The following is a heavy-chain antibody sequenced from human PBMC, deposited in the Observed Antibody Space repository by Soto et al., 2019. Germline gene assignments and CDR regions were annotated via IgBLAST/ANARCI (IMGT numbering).Heavy chain of an antibody. D-gene: IGHD2-2*01. CDR1: GGSFSGYY. CDR3: ARGGGIVVVPAAMPACWFDP. V-gene: IGHV4-34*01. J-gene: IGHJ5*02. Sequence: QAQLQQWGAGLLKPSETLSLTCAVYGGSFSGYYWSWIRQPPGKGLEWIGEINHSGSTNYNPSLKSRVTISVDTSKNQFSLKLSSVTAADTAVYYCARGGGIVVVPAAMPACWFDPWGQGTLVTVSS. CDR2: INHSGST.